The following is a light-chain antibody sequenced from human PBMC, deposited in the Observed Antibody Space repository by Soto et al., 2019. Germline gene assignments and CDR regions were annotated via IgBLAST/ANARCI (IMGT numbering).Light chain of an antibody. Sequence: DIQMTQSPSTLSASVGDRVTITCRASQTISTWLAWYQQNPGKAPKVLIYKASSFESGVPSRFSGSGSGTYFPLTISILQPDDFASYYCQQYNNHDITFGQGTKLEIK. CDR3: QQYNNHDIT. J-gene: IGKJ2*01. CDR1: QTISTW. V-gene: IGKV1-5*03. CDR2: KAS.